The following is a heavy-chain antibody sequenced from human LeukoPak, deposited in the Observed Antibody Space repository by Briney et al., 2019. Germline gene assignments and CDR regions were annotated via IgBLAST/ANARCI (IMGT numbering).Heavy chain of an antibody. CDR2: IYYSGST. D-gene: IGHD6-19*01. V-gene: IGHV4-39*01. Sequence: PSETLSLTCTVSGGSISSSSYYWGGIRQPPGKGLEWIGSIYYSGSTYYNPSLKSRVTISVDTSKNQLSLKLSSVTAADTAVYFCARRGDSSGPYYFDYWGQGTLVTVSS. CDR3: ARRGDSSGPYYFDY. CDR1: GGSISSSSYY. J-gene: IGHJ4*02.